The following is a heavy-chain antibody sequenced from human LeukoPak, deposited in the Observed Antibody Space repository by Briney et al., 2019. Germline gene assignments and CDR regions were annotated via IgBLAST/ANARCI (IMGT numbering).Heavy chain of an antibody. CDR3: ASPSSSSWLNSFYMDV. Sequence: GASVKVSCKASGYTFTGYYMHWVRQAPGQGLEWMGWINPNSGGTNYAQKFQGRVTMTRDTSISTAYIELSRLRSDDTAVYYCASPSSSSWLNSFYMDVWGKGTTVTVSS. D-gene: IGHD6-13*01. CDR2: INPNSGGT. CDR1: GYTFTGYY. J-gene: IGHJ6*03. V-gene: IGHV1-2*02.